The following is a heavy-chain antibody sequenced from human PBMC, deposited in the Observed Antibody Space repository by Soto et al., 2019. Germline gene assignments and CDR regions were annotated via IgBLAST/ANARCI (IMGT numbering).Heavy chain of an antibody. D-gene: IGHD3-3*01. CDR2: ISGSGGST. CDR1: GFTFSSYA. V-gene: IGHV3-23*01. CDR3: AKDQGRARFLEWWLDY. Sequence: GGSLRLSCAASGFTFSSYAMSWVRQAPGKGLERVSAISGSGGSTYYADSVKGRFTISRDNSKNTLYLQMNSLRAEDTAVYYRAKDQGRARFLEWWLDYWGQGTLVTV. J-gene: IGHJ4*02.